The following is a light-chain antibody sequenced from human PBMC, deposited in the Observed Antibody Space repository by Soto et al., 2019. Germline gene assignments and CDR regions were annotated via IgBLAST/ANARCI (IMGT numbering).Light chain of an antibody. Sequence: LTQPPSVSVSPGQTASITCSGDKLGDKYACWYQQKPGQSPVLVIYQDSKRPSGIPERFSGSNSGNTATLTISGTQAMDEADYYCQAWDSSTGVFGTGTKLTVL. CDR2: QDS. CDR3: QAWDSSTGV. V-gene: IGLV3-1*01. CDR1: KLGDKY. J-gene: IGLJ1*01.